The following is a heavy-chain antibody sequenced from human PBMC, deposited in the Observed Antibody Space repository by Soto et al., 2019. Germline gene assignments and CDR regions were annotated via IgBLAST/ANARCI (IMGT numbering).Heavy chain of an antibody. CDR2: ISPKSGSI. Sequence: ASVKVSCKTSGYTFTGNGISWVRQAPGQGLEWMGWISPKSGSIKYAQKFQGRVIMTTDTSTSTAYMEVRSLRSDDTAVYYCVKDRDSNSWPSRDVWGPGTTVTVSS. J-gene: IGHJ6*02. CDR3: VKDRDSNSWPSRDV. D-gene: IGHD3-22*01. V-gene: IGHV1-18*01. CDR1: GYTFTGNG.